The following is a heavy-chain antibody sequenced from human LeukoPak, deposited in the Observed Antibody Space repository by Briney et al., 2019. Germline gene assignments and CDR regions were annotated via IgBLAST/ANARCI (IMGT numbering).Heavy chain of an antibody. CDR2: ISGSGGST. CDR1: GFTFSSYG. D-gene: IGHD2-21*02. J-gene: IGHJ5*02. Sequence: PGGSLRLSCAASGFTFSSYGMSWVRQAPGKGLEWVSAISGSGGSTYYADSVKGRSTISRDNSKNTLYLQMNSLRAEDTAVYYCAKDSVRCGGDCSVPWGQGTLVTVSS. CDR3: AKDSVRCGGDCSVP. V-gene: IGHV3-23*01.